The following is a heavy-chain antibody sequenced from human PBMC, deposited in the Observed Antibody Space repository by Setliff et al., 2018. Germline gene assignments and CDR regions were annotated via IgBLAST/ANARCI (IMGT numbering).Heavy chain of an antibody. Sequence: SETLSLTCTVSGGSISSFYWSWIRQPPEGGLEWIGYIYSGTSTNINPSLKSRVAISADTSKNLFSLKLTSMTASDTAMYYCAREAGYSSSWHFNLWGPGTLVTVSS. V-gene: IGHV4-4*08. CDR1: GGSISSFY. CDR3: AREAGYSSSWHFNL. CDR2: IYSGTST. D-gene: IGHD6-13*01. J-gene: IGHJ4*02.